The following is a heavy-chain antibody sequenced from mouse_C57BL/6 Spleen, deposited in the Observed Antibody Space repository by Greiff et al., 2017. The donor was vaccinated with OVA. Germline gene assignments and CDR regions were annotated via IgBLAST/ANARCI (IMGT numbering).Heavy chain of an antibody. Sequence: VKLMESGAELVRPGASVTLSCKASGYTFTDYEMHWVKQTPVHGLEWIGAIDPETGGTAYNQKFKGKAILTADKSSSTAYMELRSLTSEDSAVYYCTEREYADYPFAYWGQGTLVTVSA. V-gene: IGHV1-15*01. CDR3: TEREYADYPFAY. J-gene: IGHJ3*01. CDR2: IDPETGGT. CDR1: GYTFTDYE. D-gene: IGHD2-4*01.